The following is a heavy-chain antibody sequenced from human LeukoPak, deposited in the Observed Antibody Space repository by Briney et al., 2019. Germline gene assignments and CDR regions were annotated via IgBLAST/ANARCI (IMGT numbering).Heavy chain of an antibody. D-gene: IGHD1-26*01. V-gene: IGHV4-59*02. J-gene: IGHJ4*02. Sequence: PSETLSLTCTVSGGSVSSYYWTWIRQPPDKGLEWIGYVHYSGTPNHNPSLKSRVTFSVDTSKNQFSLKLTSVTAADTAVYYCARGVGATHFDYWGQGILVTVSS. CDR1: GGSVSSYY. CDR3: ARGVGATHFDY. CDR2: VHYSGTP.